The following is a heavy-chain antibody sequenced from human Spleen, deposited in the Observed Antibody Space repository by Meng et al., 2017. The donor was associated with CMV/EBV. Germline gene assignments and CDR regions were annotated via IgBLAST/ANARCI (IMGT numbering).Heavy chain of an antibody. CDR3: TSASGYKIDY. Sequence: SCAVSGDSVSSDNWWSWVRQPPGKVQEWIGEIHHRGNTNYNPSLKSRVTMSVDKSKNQVSLELTSVTAADTAVYFCTSASGYKIDYWGQGTVVTVSS. CDR2: IHHRGNT. D-gene: IGHD6-13*01. V-gene: IGHV4-4*01. J-gene: IGHJ4*02. CDR1: GDSVSSDNW.